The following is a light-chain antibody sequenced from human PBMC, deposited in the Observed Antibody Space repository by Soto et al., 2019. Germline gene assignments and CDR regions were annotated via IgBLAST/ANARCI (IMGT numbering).Light chain of an antibody. CDR1: ESVSRN. CDR2: DAS. Sequence: EVVMTQSPATLSVSPGERATLSCRASESVSRNLAWYQQKPCQAPRLLIYDASTRATGIPDRFSGGGSGTEFTLTISSLQSEDFVVYYCQQYNSWPPITFGQGTRLEIK. J-gene: IGKJ5*01. CDR3: QQYNSWPPIT. V-gene: IGKV3-15*01.